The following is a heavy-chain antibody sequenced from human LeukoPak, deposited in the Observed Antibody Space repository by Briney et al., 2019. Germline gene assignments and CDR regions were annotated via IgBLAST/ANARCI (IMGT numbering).Heavy chain of an antibody. CDR2: ISSSSSYI. CDR3: ARAYSSGWYPDNWFDP. V-gene: IGHV3-21*01. D-gene: IGHD6-19*01. CDR1: GCTFSSYS. Sequence: PGGSLRLSCAASGCTFSSYSMNWVRQAPGKGLEWVSSISSSSSYIYYADSVKGRFTISRDNAKNSLYLQMNSLRAEDTAVYYCARAYSSGWYPDNWFDPWGQGTLVTVSS. J-gene: IGHJ5*02.